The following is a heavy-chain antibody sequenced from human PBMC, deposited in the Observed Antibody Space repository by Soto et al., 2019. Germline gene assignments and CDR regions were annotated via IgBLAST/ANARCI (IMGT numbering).Heavy chain of an antibody. V-gene: IGHV1-8*01. J-gene: IGHJ6*02. CDR3: ARGLSSGWYYYGMDV. Sequence: ASVKVSCKASGYTFTSYDINWVRQATGQGLEWMGWMNPNSGNTGYAQKFQVRGTMTRNTSISTAYMELSSLRSEDTAVYYCARGLSSGWYYYGMDVWGQGTTVTVSS. CDR1: GYTFTSYD. CDR2: MNPNSGNT. D-gene: IGHD6-19*01.